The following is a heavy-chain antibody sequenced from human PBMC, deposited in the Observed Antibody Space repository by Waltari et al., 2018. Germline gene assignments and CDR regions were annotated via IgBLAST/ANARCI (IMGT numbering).Heavy chain of an antibody. CDR1: GGTFSSYA. CDR2: IIPIFGTA. V-gene: IGHV1-69*05. Sequence: QVQLVQSGAEVKKPGSSVKVSCKASGGTFSSYAISWVRQAPGQGLEWMGGIIPIFGTANYAQKFQGRVTITTDESTSTAYMELSSLRSEDTAVYYCARPSSGSRRGLFDYWGQGTLVTVSS. D-gene: IGHD1-26*01. CDR3: ARPSSGSRRGLFDY. J-gene: IGHJ4*02.